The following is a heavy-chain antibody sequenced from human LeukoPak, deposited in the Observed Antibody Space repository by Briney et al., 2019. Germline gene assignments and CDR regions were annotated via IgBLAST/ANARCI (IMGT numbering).Heavy chain of an antibody. V-gene: IGHV1-18*01. CDR3: ARVVGNYVWGSYRSEGFFDS. CDR2: INMYNGNR. CDR1: GYTFTSYA. D-gene: IGHD3-16*02. Sequence: ASVQVSCKASGYTFTSYAISWVRQAPGQGPEWMGWINMYNGNRNYAQKMQGRVSMTPDTSTSTAYMELRSLRSDDTAGYYRARVVGNYVWGSYRSEGFFDSWGQGTLVSVSS. J-gene: IGHJ4*02.